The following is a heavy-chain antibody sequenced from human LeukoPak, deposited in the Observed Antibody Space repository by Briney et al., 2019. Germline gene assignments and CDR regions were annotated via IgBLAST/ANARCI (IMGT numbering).Heavy chain of an antibody. CDR1: GFTFSSYW. D-gene: IGHD3-16*02. V-gene: IGHV3-74*01. CDR3: ARELLGLSDAFDI. CDR2: INSDGSST. J-gene: IGHJ3*02. Sequence: GPLRLSCAASGFTFSSYWMHWVRQAPGKGLVWVSRINSDGSSTSYADSVKGRFTISRDNAKNTLYLQMNSLRAEDTAVYYCARELLGLSDAFDIWGQGTMVTVSS.